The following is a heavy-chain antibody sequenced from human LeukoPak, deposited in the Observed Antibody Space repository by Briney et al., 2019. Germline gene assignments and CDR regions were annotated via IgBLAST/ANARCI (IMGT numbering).Heavy chain of an antibody. CDR1: GFTFNNYW. CDR3: TRRASSGHYVSGDH. Sequence: GGSLRLSCGASGFTFNNYWMHWVRQAPGKGLVWVSRINGDGSSTSYADSVKGRFTISRDNAKNTVSLQMNRLRAEDTAFYYCTRRASSGHYVSGDHWGQGALVTVSS. D-gene: IGHD3-22*01. CDR2: INGDGSST. J-gene: IGHJ4*02. V-gene: IGHV3-74*01.